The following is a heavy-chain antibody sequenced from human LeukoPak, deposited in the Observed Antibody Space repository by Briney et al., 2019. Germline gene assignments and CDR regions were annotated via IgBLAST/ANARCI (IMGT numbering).Heavy chain of an antibody. V-gene: IGHV1-46*01. D-gene: IGHD4-17*01. J-gene: IGHJ3*02. Sequence: ASVKVSCKASGYTFTSYCMHWVRQAPGQGLEWMGIINPSGGSTSYAQKFQGRVTMTRDTSTSTVYMELSSLRSEDTAVYYCARDVGHYGDYDAFDIWGQGTMVTVSS. CDR2: INPSGGST. CDR1: GYTFTSYC. CDR3: ARDVGHYGDYDAFDI.